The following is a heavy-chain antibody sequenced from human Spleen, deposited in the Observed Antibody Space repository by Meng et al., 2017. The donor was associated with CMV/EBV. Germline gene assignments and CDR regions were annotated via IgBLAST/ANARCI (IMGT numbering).Heavy chain of an antibody. Sequence: GGSLRLSCAASGFTFSSYWMSWVRQAPGKGLEWVGRIKSETDGGTTDYATPVNGRFSISRDDSKNTVYLQMNSLKIEDTAVYYCATAGDIVVVPGAMPDYYGMDIWGQGTTVTVSS. CDR3: ATAGDIVVVPGAMPDYYGMDI. CDR2: IKSETDGGTT. CDR1: GFTFSSYW. J-gene: IGHJ6*02. V-gene: IGHV3-15*01. D-gene: IGHD2-2*01.